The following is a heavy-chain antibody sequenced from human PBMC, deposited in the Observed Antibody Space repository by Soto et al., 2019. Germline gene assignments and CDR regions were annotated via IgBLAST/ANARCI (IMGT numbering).Heavy chain of an antibody. Sequence: GESLKISCNGSGYSFTIDCIGLVLQMPGKGLEWMWIIYPGDSDTRYSPSFQGQVTISADKSISTAYLQWSSLKASDTAMYYCARPRDGRQLHTFDYWGQGTLVTVSS. J-gene: IGHJ4*02. V-gene: IGHV5-51*01. CDR2: IYPGDSDT. D-gene: IGHD2-21*01. CDR1: GYSFTIDC. CDR3: ARPRDGRQLHTFDY.